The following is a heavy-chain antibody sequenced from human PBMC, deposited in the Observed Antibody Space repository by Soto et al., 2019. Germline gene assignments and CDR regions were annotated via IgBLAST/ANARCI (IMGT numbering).Heavy chain of an antibody. J-gene: IGHJ4*02. Sequence: QVQLVQSGAEVKKPGSSVKVSCKASGGTFSSYTISWVRQAPGQGLEWMGRIIPILGIANYAQKFQGRVTMTADKSTSTAYMELISLRSEDTAVYYCAREEYYYGSGAFFDYWGQGTLVTVSS. CDR1: GGTFSSYT. CDR2: IIPILGIA. CDR3: AREEYYYGSGAFFDY. D-gene: IGHD3-10*01. V-gene: IGHV1-69*08.